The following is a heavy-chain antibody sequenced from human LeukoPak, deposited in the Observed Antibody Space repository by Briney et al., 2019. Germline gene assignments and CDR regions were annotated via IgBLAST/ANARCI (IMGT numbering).Heavy chain of an antibody. D-gene: IGHD3-9*01. Sequence: GGSLRLSCAASGFTFSSYAMSWVRQAPGKGLEWVGFIRSKAYGGTTEYAASVKGRFTISRDDSKSIAYLQMNSLKTEDTAVYYCTRGELRYFDWLEPYDYWGQGTLVTVSS. J-gene: IGHJ4*02. CDR2: IRSKAYGGTT. CDR1: GFTFSSYA. CDR3: TRGELRYFDWLEPYDY. V-gene: IGHV3-49*04.